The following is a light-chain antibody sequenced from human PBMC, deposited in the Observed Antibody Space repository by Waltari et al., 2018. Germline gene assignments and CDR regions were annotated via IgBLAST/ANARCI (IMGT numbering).Light chain of an antibody. CDR2: EVT. Sequence: QSALTQPRSVSGSPGQSVTISCTATISDVGNYNSFSWYQQPPGQAPKLIIYEVTKRPSGVPDRLSGSKSGNTASLTISGLQAEDEADYYCCSYAGRYTFVFGTGNKVTVL. CDR1: ISDVGNYNS. CDR3: CSYAGRYTFV. J-gene: IGLJ1*01. V-gene: IGLV2-11*01.